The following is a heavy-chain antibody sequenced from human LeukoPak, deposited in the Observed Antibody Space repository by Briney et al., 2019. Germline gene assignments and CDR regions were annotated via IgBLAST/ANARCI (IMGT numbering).Heavy chain of an antibody. D-gene: IGHD2-2*01. Sequence: GGSLRLSCAASEFSVGSNYMTWVRQAPGKGLEWVSSINGRGGSTYYADSVKGRFTISRDNSKNTLYLQMNSLRAEDTAVYYCSKWKAIVLVPEARSPIDYWGQGTLVTVSS. J-gene: IGHJ4*02. CDR2: INGRGGST. V-gene: IGHV3-23*01. CDR3: SKWKAIVLVPEARSPIDY. CDR1: EFSVGSNY.